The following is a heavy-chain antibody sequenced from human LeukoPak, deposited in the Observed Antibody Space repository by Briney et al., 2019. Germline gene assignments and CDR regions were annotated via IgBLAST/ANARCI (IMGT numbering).Heavy chain of an antibody. V-gene: IGHV4-59*08. J-gene: IGHJ5*02. D-gene: IGHD4-11*01. Sequence: PSETLSLTCTVSGGSISSYYWSWIRQPPGNGLEWIGYIYYSGSTNYNPSLKSRVTISVDTSKNQFSLKLSSVTAADTAVYYCARRGHDYSNWCEPGGQGPLVTGSA. CDR3: ARRGHDYSNWCEP. CDR2: IYYSGST. CDR1: GGSISSYY.